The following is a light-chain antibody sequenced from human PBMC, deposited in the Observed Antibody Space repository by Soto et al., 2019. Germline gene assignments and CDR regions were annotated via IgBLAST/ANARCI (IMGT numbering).Light chain of an antibody. V-gene: IGKV1-5*02. Sequence: EIQRTHSPSTLCASVGDRVTIICRASQSIRSWLAWYQQKPGKAPKLLIHEASRLETGVPSRFSGSESGTEFTLTISGLHAEDSATYYCQQYTNFPLTFGGGTKVDIK. CDR2: EAS. J-gene: IGKJ4*01. CDR3: QQYTNFPLT. CDR1: QSIRSW.